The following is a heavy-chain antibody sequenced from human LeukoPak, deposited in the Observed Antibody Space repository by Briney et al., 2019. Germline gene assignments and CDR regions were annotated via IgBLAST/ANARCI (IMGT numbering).Heavy chain of an antibody. D-gene: IGHD3-3*01. Sequence: ASVKVSCKVSGYTLTELSMHWVRQAPGKGLEWMGGFDPEDGETIYAQKFQGRVTMTEDTSTDTAYMELSSLRSEDTAVYYCARESARTYYDFWSGYPNWFGPWGQGTLVTVSS. CDR2: FDPEDGET. V-gene: IGHV1-24*01. J-gene: IGHJ5*02. CDR3: ARESARTYYDFWSGYPNWFGP. CDR1: GYTLTELS.